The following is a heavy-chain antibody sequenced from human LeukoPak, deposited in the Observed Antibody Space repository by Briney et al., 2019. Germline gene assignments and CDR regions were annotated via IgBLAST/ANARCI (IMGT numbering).Heavy chain of an antibody. CDR1: GFTFSSYS. V-gene: IGHV3-74*01. CDR2: INSDGSST. Sequence: GGSLRLSCAASGFTFSSYSMNWVRQAPGKGLVWVSRINSDGSSTGYADSVKGRFTISRDNAKNTLYLQMNSLRAEDTAVYYCARGLYSGSYYYDYWGQGTLVTVSS. J-gene: IGHJ4*02. CDR3: ARGLYSGSYYYDY. D-gene: IGHD1-26*01.